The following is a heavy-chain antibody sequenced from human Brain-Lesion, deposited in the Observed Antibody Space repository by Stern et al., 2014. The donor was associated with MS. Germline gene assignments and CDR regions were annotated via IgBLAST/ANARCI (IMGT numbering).Heavy chain of an antibody. CDR2: IYHSGGT. CDR1: GGSISSSNW. J-gene: IGHJ3*02. CDR3: ARELPDLNAFDI. Sequence: VQLEESGPGLVKPSGTLSLTCAVSGGSISSSNWWGWVRPSPGKGLEWIGEIYHSGGTKYSPSFESRVIISVDKSKNQFSLKLSYVTAADTAVYYCARELPDLNAFDIWGQGTMVTVSS. D-gene: IGHD1-14*01. V-gene: IGHV4-4*02.